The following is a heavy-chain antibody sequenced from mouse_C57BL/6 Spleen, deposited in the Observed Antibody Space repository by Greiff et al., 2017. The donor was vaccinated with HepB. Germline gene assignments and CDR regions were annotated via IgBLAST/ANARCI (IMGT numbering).Heavy chain of an antibody. CDR3: ARSNPPDYYGSRSYYAMDY. CDR1: GYTFTSYW. CDR2: INPSNGGT. Sequence: QVQLQQPGTELVKPGASVKLSCKASGYTFTSYWMHWVKQRPGRGLEWIGNINPSNGGTNYNEKFKSKATLTVDKSSSTAYMQLSSLTSEDSAVYYCARSNPPDYYGSRSYYAMDYWGQGTSVTVSS. D-gene: IGHD1-1*01. V-gene: IGHV1-53*01. J-gene: IGHJ4*01.